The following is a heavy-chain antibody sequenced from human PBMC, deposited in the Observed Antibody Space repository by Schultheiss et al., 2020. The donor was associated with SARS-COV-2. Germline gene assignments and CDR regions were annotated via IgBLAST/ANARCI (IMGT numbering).Heavy chain of an antibody. CDR1: GGSISSYY. CDR3: ARHPGYSYGPYYYYGMDV. V-gene: IGHV4-59*08. Sequence: SQTLSLTCTVSGGSISSYYWSWIRQPPGKGLEWIGRIYTSGSTNYNPSLKSRVTISVDTSKNQFSLKLSSVTAADTAVYYCARHPGYSYGPYYYYGMDVWGQGTTVTVSS. D-gene: IGHD5-18*01. CDR2: IYTSGST. J-gene: IGHJ6*02.